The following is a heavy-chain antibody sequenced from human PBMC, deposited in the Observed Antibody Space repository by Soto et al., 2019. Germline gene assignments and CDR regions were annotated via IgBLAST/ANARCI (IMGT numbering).Heavy chain of an antibody. D-gene: IGHD3-3*02. CDR1: GFTFDDYA. Sequence: GGSLRLSCAASGFTFDDYAIHLVRQAPGKGLEWVSGISWNSGSIGYADSVKGRFTIPRDNAKNSLYLQMNSLRAEDTAWYYCAKGLLAAEFYYGMDVWGQGTTVTVAS. CDR3: AKGLLAAEFYYGMDV. CDR2: ISWNSGSI. V-gene: IGHV3-9*01. J-gene: IGHJ6*02.